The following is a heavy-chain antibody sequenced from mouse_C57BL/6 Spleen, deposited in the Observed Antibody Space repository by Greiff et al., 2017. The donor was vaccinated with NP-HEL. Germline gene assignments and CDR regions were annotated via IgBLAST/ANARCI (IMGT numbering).Heavy chain of an antibody. CDR3: ARDTVVATDY. V-gene: IGHV1-50*01. CDR2: IDPSDSYT. D-gene: IGHD1-1*01. CDR1: GYTFTSYW. Sequence: QVQLQQPGAELVKPGASVKLSCKASGYTFTSYWMQWVKQRPGQGLEWIGEIDPSDSYTNYNQKFKGKATLTVDTSSSTAYMQLSTLTSEDSAVYYCARDTVVATDYWGQGTTLTVSS. J-gene: IGHJ2*01.